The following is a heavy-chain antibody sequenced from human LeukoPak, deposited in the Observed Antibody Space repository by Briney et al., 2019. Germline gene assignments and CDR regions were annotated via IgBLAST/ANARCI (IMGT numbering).Heavy chain of an antibody. CDR1: GFTFSSYS. CDR2: ISSSSSTI. J-gene: IGHJ3*02. V-gene: IGHV3-48*01. Sequence: PGGSLRLSCAASGFTFSSYSMNWVRQAPGKGLEWVSYISSSSSTIYYADPVKGRFTISRDNAKNSLYLQMNSLRAEDTAMYYCARDPYGSGSYYNSAFGIWGQGTMVTVSS. D-gene: IGHD3-10*01. CDR3: ARDPYGSGSYYNSAFGI.